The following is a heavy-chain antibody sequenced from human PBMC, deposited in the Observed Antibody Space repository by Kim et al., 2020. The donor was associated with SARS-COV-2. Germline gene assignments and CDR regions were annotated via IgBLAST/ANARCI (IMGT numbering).Heavy chain of an antibody. J-gene: IGHJ6*02. Sequence: GGSLRLSCAASGFTFSSYEMNWVRQAPGKGLEWVSDISSSGSTIYYADSVKGRFTISRDNAKNSLYLQMNSLRAEDTAVYYCARDLHPGSIYYYYYGMAVSGQGTTVTVS. CDR1: GFTFSSYE. D-gene: IGHD4-4*01. V-gene: IGHV3-48*03. CDR2: ISSSGSTI. CDR3: ARDLHPGSIYYYYYGMAV.